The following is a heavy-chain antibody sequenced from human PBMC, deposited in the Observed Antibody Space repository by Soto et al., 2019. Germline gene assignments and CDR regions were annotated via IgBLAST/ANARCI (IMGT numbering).Heavy chain of an antibody. J-gene: IGHJ4*02. D-gene: IGHD5-18*01. CDR3: VRSKGGYSYGTPFDY. CDR1: GFTFDDYA. Sequence: SLRLSCAASGFTFDDYAMYWVRQVLGKGLEWVSSISWNSGNIGYADSVKGRFTTTRDNAENSIYLQMNSMRPKDTALYYCVRSKGGYSYGTPFDYWGQGP. CDR2: ISWNSGNI. V-gene: IGHV3-9*01.